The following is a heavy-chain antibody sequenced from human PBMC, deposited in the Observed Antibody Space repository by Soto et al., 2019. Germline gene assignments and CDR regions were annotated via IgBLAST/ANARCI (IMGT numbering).Heavy chain of an antibody. D-gene: IGHD3-3*01. CDR2: ISAYNGNT. V-gene: IGHV1-18*04. J-gene: IGHJ6*02. CDR1: GYTFTSYG. CDR3: ASEPTTIFGVVPSRSGMDV. Sequence: ASVKVSCKASGYTFTSYGISWVRQAPGQGLGWMGWISAYNGNTNYAQKLQGRVTMTTDTSTSTAYMELRSLRPDDTAVYYCASEPTTIFGVVPSRSGMDVWGQGTTVTVSS.